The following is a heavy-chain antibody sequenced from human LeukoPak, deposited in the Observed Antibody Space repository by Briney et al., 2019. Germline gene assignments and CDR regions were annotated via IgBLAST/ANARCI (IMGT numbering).Heavy chain of an antibody. Sequence: KPSETLSLTCTVSGGSISSGGYYWSWIRQPPGKGLEWIGYIYHSGSTYYNPSLKSRVTISVDRSKNQFSLKLSSVTAADTAVYYCARVRLCTSPSCFNAFDIWGQGTMVTVSS. CDR3: ARVRLCTSPSCFNAFDI. D-gene: IGHD2-2*01. V-gene: IGHV4-30-2*01. CDR1: GGSISSGGYY. CDR2: IYHSGST. J-gene: IGHJ3*02.